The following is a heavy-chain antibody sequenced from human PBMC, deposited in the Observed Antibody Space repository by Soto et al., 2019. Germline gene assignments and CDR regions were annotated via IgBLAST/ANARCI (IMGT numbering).Heavy chain of an antibody. Sequence: SVQVSCKASGGTFSSYAISWVRQAPGQGLEWMGGIIPIFGTANYAQKFRGRVTITADESTSTAYMELSSLRSEDTAVYYCAIYVPRNSWYNWFDHRGQRSLVTV. V-gene: IGHV1-69*01. D-gene: IGHD6-13*01. CDR2: IIPIFGTA. J-gene: IGHJ5*02. CDR1: GGTFSSYA. CDR3: AIYVPRNSWYNWFDH.